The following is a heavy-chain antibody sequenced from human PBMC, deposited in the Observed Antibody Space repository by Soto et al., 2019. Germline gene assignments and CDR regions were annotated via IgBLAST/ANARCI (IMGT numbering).Heavy chain of an antibody. J-gene: IGHJ4*02. D-gene: IGHD2-8*02. Sequence: PSETLSLTCTVSGGPISSYYWSWIRQPPGKGLEWIGYIYYSGSTNYNPSLKSRVTISVDTSKNQFSLKLSSVTAADTAVYYCARGGGVYYFDYWGQGTLVTVLL. CDR2: IYYSGST. CDR3: ARGGGVYYFDY. V-gene: IGHV4-59*01. CDR1: GGPISSYY.